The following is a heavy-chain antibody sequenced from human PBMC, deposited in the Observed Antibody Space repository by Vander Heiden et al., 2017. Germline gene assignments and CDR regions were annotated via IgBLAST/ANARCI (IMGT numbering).Heavy chain of an antibody. CDR2: ISGSGGNT. D-gene: IGHD3-9*01. V-gene: IGHV3-23*01. Sequence: EVHLLESGGGLVQPGGSLRISCAAAGFTFSTYAMSWVRQAPGKGLEWVSAISGSGGNTYYADSVKGRFTISRDNSKNTLYLQMNSLRAEDTAVYYCASSRRGFFDWSPFDYWGQGTLVTVSS. CDR1: GFTFSTYA. J-gene: IGHJ4*02. CDR3: ASSRRGFFDWSPFDY.